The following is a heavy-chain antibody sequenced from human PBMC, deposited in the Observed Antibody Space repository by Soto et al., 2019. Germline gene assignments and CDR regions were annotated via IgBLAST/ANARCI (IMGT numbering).Heavy chain of an antibody. V-gene: IGHV1-8*01. Sequence: QVQLVQSGAEVKKPGASVKVSCKASGYSFSTYDINWVRQAAGQGLEWMGWVNPKSGNTDYAQRFRGRVTMTSNTSISTAYMELSALTPEDTAVYYCARPYCDSTIRYTDWFDPWGQGTLVTVSS. CDR3: ARPYCDSTIRYTDWFDP. J-gene: IGHJ5*02. CDR2: VNPKSGNT. D-gene: IGHD2-2*02. CDR1: GYSFSTYD.